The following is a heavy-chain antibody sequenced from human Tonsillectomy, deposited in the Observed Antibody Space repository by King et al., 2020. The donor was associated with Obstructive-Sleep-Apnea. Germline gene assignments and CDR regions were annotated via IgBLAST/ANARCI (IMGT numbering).Heavy chain of an antibody. D-gene: IGHD3-10*01. CDR3: TTASLLWFGEFYFDY. V-gene: IGHV3-15*01. J-gene: IGHJ4*02. CDR2: IKSKTDGETT. Sequence: VQLVESGGGLVKPGGSLRLTCAASGFTCSYAWMSWVRQAPGKGLEWVGRIKSKTDGETTDYAAPVKGRFTISRDDSKNTLYLQMNSLKTEDTAVYYCTTASLLWFGEFYFDYWGQGTLVTVSS. CDR1: GFTCSYAW.